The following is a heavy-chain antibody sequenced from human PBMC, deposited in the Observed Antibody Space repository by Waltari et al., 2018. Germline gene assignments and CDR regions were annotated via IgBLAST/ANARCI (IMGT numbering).Heavy chain of an antibody. V-gene: IGHV4-34*01. D-gene: IGHD1-26*01. CDR3: ARAWISLILGATSAFDI. CDR1: GGSFSGYY. Sequence: QVQLQQRGAGLLKPSETLSLTCAGYGGSFSGYYWSWIRQPPGKGLEWIGEINHSGSTNYNPSLQRRVTISVYPSKNQFSLTLRSVTAADTAVYYCARAWISLILGATSAFDIWGQGTMVIVS. J-gene: IGHJ3*02. CDR2: INHSGST.